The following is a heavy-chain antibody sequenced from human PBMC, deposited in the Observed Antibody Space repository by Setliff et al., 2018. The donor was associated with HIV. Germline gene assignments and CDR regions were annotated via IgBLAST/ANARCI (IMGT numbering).Heavy chain of an antibody. Sequence: KPSETLSLTCTVSGYSISSGYYWGWIRQPPGKGLEWIGEVSHSGSTNYNPSLKSRVAISVDKSKNQFSLELNSVTAADTAVYYCARDQRLSYWGQGTLVTVSS. J-gene: IGHJ4*02. V-gene: IGHV4-38-2*02. CDR3: ARDQRLSY. CDR1: GYSISSGYY. CDR2: VSHSGST.